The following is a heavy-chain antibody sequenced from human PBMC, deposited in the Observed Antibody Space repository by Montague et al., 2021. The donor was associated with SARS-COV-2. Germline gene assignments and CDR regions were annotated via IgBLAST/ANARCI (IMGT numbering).Heavy chain of an antibody. D-gene: IGHD3-9*01. CDR1: GFTFSSYE. Sequence: SLRLSWSASGFTFSSYEMNWVRQAPGKGLEWVSYISSSGSTIYYADSVKGRFTISRDNAKNSLYLQMNSLRAEDTAVYYCARSYDILTGYQSQALDYWGQGTLVTVSS. CDR3: ARSYDILTGYQSQALDY. CDR2: ISSSGSTI. V-gene: IGHV3-48*03. J-gene: IGHJ4*02.